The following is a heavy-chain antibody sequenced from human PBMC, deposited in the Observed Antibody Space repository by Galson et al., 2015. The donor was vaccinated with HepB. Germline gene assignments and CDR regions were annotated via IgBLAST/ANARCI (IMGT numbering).Heavy chain of an antibody. CDR1: GGSISDFY. CDR3: VSWSGGAAAWFDP. Sequence: TLSLTCTVSGGSISDFYWSWIRQPPGKGLECIGYFYNSGSTNYNPSLKSRVTISVDTSKNQFSLRLSSVTAADTAVYYCVSWSGGAAAWFDPWGPGTLVTVSS. J-gene: IGHJ5*02. CDR2: FYNSGST. D-gene: IGHD4/OR15-4a*01. V-gene: IGHV4-59*01.